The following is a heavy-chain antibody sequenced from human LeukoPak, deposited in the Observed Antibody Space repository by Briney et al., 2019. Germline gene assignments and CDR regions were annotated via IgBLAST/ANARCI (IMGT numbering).Heavy chain of an antibody. CDR3: AKQIPHYDSSGYYNHPFDY. CDR2: ISGSGGST. D-gene: IGHD3-22*01. V-gene: IGHV3-23*01. J-gene: IGHJ4*02. CDR1: GFTFSSYA. Sequence: GGSLRLSCAASGFTFSSYAMSWVRQAPGKGLEWVSAISGSGGSTYYADSVKGRFTISRDNSKNTLYLQMNSLRAEDTAVYYCAKQIPHYDSSGYYNHPFDYWGQGSPVTLSS.